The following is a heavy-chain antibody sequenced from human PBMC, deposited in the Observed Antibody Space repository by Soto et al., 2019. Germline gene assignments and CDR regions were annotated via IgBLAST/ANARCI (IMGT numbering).Heavy chain of an antibody. V-gene: IGHV4-31*03. CDR1: GDSLSSGGYY. CDR2: IYYSGST. D-gene: IGHD2-15*01. Sequence: QVQLQESGPXXXXPSQTLSLTCTVSGDSLSSGGYYWSWIRQHPGKGLEWIGFIYYSGSTNFNPSLKSRITMSVDTSKNQFYLKLNSVTAADTAVYYCARGGASSQWFDPWGQGTLVTVSS. J-gene: IGHJ5*02. CDR3: ARGGASSQWFDP.